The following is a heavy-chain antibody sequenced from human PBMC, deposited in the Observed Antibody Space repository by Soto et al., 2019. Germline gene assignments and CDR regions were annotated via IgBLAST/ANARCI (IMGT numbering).Heavy chain of an antibody. Sequence: SETLSLTCTVSGGSISSYYWSWIRRPPGKGLEWIGYIYYSGSTNYNPSLKSRVTISVDTSKNQFSLKLSSVTAADTAVYYCARHAVGWFADSDVWGQGTTVTVS. J-gene: IGHJ6*02. CDR1: GGSISSYY. CDR2: IYYSGST. D-gene: IGHD3-10*01. V-gene: IGHV4-59*08. CDR3: ARHAVGWFADSDV.